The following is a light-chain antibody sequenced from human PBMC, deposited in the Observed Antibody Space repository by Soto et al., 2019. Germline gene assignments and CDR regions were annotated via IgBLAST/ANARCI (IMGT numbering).Light chain of an antibody. Sequence: DIQMTQSPSTLSASVGDRITMTCLASQSVSSWLAWYQQKPGKAPKVLIYTASTLQSGVPSRFSGSGSGTEFTLTISSLQPDDFATYYCQQYYNYPLTFGQGTKVDIK. CDR1: QSVSSW. J-gene: IGKJ1*01. CDR2: TAS. CDR3: QQYYNYPLT. V-gene: IGKV1-5*03.